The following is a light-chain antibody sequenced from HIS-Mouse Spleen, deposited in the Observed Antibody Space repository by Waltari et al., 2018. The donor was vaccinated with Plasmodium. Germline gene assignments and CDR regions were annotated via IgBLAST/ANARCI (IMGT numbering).Light chain of an antibody. J-gene: IGLJ3*02. CDR3: YSAADNNLV. V-gene: IGLV3-27*01. CDR1: VLAKKKY. Sequence: SYELTQPSSVSVSPGQTARIPCSGDVLAKKKYARWFQQKPGQAPVLVIYKDSRRPSGIPERFSGSSSGTTVTVTISGAQVEDEADYYCYSAADNNLVFGGGTKLTVL. CDR2: KDS.